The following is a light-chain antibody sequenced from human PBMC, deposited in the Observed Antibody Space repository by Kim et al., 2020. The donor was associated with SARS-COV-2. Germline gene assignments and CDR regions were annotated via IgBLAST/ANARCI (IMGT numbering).Light chain of an antibody. V-gene: IGLV3-21*04. CDR1: NIGRKS. Sequence: APGKTAMITCGGNNIGRKSVPWDQQKPGQAPVLVSYYDSDRPSGIPERFSGSNSGNTATLTISRVEAGDEADYYCQVWDSSSDHRVFGGGTQLTVL. J-gene: IGLJ3*02. CDR2: YDS. CDR3: QVWDSSSDHRV.